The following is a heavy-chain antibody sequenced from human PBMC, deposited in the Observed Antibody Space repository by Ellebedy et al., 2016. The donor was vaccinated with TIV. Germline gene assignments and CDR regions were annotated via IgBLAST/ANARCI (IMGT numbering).Heavy chain of an antibody. CDR1: GFTFGDYA. CDR3: TTPRWNSGWYVDH. D-gene: IGHD6-19*01. V-gene: IGHV3-49*03. CDR2: IRSKAYDTTT. Sequence: GESLKISCATSGFTFGDYAMSWFRQTPGKGLEWVSFIRSKAYDTTTEYAASVKGRFTVSRDDSTSIAYLQMNSLKTEDTAIYYCTTPRWNSGWYVDHWGQGTLVTVSS. J-gene: IGHJ5*02.